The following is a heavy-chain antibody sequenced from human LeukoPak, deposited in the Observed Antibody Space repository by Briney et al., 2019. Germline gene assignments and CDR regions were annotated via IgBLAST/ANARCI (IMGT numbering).Heavy chain of an antibody. CDR3: ARERQLGRLAFGKEGSAFDY. V-gene: IGHV3-21*01. D-gene: IGHD1-1*01. CDR2: ISSSSSYI. Sequence: GGSLRLSCAASGFTFSSYSMNWVRQAPGKGLEWVSSISSSSSYIYYADSVKGRFTISRDNAKNSLYLQMNRLRAEDTAVYYCARERQLGRLAFGKEGSAFDYWGQGTLVTVSS. CDR1: GFTFSSYS. J-gene: IGHJ4*02.